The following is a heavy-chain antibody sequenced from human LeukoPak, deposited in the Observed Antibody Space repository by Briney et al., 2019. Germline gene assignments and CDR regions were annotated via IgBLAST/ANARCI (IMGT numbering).Heavy chain of an antibody. J-gene: IGHJ6*03. Sequence: SETLSLTCAVYGGSFSGYYWSWIRQPPGTGLEWIGEINHSGSSNYNPSLKSRVTISVDTSKNQFSLKLSSVTAADTAVYYCARLVRYQLLYRGSNYMDVWGKGNTVTVSS. V-gene: IGHV4-34*01. CDR2: INHSGSS. CDR3: ARLVRYQLLYRGSNYMDV. CDR1: GGSFSGYY. D-gene: IGHD2-2*02.